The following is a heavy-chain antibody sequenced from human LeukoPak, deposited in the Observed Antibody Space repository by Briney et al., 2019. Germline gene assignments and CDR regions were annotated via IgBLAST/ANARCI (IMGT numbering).Heavy chain of an antibody. Sequence: SETLSLTCTVSGASISNLNYYWGWIRQPPGKGLEWIGSIYYSGSTYYNPSLKSRVTISVDTSKNQFSLKVNSVTEADTAVYYCARGVEPGPVVGFDPWGQGTLVTVSS. CDR2: IYYSGST. D-gene: IGHD2-2*01. CDR3: ARGVEPGPVVGFDP. J-gene: IGHJ5*02. CDR1: GASISNLNYY. V-gene: IGHV4-39*07.